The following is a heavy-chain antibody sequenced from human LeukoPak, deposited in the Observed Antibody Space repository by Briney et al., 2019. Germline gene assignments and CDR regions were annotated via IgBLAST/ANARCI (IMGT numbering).Heavy chain of an antibody. D-gene: IGHD1-1*01. J-gene: IGHJ5*02. CDR2: IYHSGST. Sequence: SETLSLTCTVSGGSISSGGYYWSWIRQPPGKGLEWIGYIYHSGSTYYNPSLKSRVTISVDRSKNQFSLKLSSVTAADTAVYYCAISHQGVQGYNWFDPWGQGTLVTVSS. CDR3: AISHQGVQGYNWFDP. V-gene: IGHV4-30-2*01. CDR1: GGSISSGGYY.